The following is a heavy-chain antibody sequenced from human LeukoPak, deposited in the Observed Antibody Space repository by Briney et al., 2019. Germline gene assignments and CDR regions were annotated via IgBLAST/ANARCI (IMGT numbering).Heavy chain of an antibody. D-gene: IGHD6-13*01. CDR3: ARTTEAHSWRTRYYDYYMDV. CDR1: GGSISSSSYY. Sequence: SETLSLTCTVSGGSISSSSYYWGWIRQPPGKGLEWIGYIYYSGITNYNPSLKSRVTISVDTSKNQFSLKLSSVTAADTAVYYCARTTEAHSWRTRYYDYYMDVWGKGTTVTVSS. J-gene: IGHJ6*03. V-gene: IGHV4-61*05. CDR2: IYYSGIT.